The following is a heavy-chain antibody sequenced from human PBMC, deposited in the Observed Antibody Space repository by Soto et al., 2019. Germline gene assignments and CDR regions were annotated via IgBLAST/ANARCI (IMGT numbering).Heavy chain of an antibody. J-gene: IGHJ3*02. D-gene: IGHD3-3*01. CDR1: YGSISYVVYC. V-gene: IGHV4-30-4*01. CDR2: IYYGGST. Sequence: LSKTVAYGSISYVVYCGSWIRQQPGKGLEWIGYIYYGGSTYYNPSLKSRVNISVDTSKNQFSLKLSSVTAADTAVYYCARGLRFLEWLLSDAFDIWGQGTMVTVSS. CDR3: ARGLRFLEWLLSDAFDI.